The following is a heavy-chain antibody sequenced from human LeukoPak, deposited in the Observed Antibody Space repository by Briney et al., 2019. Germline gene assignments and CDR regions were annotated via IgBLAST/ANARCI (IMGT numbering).Heavy chain of an antibody. CDR1: GFTFSSYS. CDR3: ARDQQYYYYYMDV. CDR2: IGSRTTYI. J-gene: IGHJ6*03. Sequence: GGSLRLSCAASGFTFSSYSMNWVRQAPGKGLEWVSSIGSRTTYIYYADSVKGRFTISRDNAKNSLYLQMNSLRDEDTAVYYCARDQQYYYYYMDVWGKGTTVSVPS. V-gene: IGHV3-21*01.